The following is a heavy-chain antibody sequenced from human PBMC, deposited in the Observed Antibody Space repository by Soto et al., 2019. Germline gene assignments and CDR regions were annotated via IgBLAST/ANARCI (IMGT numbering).Heavy chain of an antibody. J-gene: IGHJ6*03. CDR2: IYPGDSDT. D-gene: IGHD1-1*01. Sequence: PGESLKISCKGSGYSFTSYWIGWVRQMPGKGLEWMGIIYPGDSDTRYSPSFQGQVTISADKSISTAYLQWSSLKASDTAMYYCARHSSGGLYWNVAYYYYMDFWGKGTTVTVSS. V-gene: IGHV5-51*01. CDR1: GYSFTSYW. CDR3: ARHSSGGLYWNVAYYYYMDF.